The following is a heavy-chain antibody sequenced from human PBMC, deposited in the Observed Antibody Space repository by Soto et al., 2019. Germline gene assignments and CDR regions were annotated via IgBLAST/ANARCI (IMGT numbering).Heavy chain of an antibody. Sequence: EVQLLESGGGLVQPGGSLRLSCAASGFTFSSYVMTWVRQAPGKGLEWVSGITGSGGSTYYADSAKGRFTISRDNSKNTLYLQMNSLRDEDTAIYYCAKAGGDCSGGSCYSGQGDNWGQGTLVTVSS. V-gene: IGHV3-23*01. D-gene: IGHD2-15*01. CDR3: AKAGGDCSGGSCYSGQGDN. J-gene: IGHJ4*02. CDR2: ITGSGGST. CDR1: GFTFSSYV.